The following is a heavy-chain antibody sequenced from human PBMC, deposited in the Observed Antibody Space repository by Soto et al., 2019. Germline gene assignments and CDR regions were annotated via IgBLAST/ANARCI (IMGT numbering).Heavy chain of an antibody. CDR1: GFTFSSYA. CDR3: ARGNYYGSGSYSS. D-gene: IGHD3-10*01. V-gene: IGHV3-23*01. CDR2: ISGSGGST. J-gene: IGHJ4*02. Sequence: GWSLRLSCAASGFTFSSYAVSWVRQAPGKGLEWVSAISGSGGSTYYADSVKGRFTISRDNPKNSLYLQMNSLRAEDTAVYYCARGNYYGSGSYSSWGQGTLVTVSS.